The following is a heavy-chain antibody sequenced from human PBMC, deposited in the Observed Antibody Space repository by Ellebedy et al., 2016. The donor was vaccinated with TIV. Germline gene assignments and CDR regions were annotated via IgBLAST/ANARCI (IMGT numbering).Heavy chain of an antibody. CDR1: GFTFSDYA. CDR3: ARASRNIVATENWFDP. V-gene: IGHV3-64*01. D-gene: IGHD5-12*01. Sequence: GESLKISCAASGFTFSDYAMFWVRQAPGKGLESVSAISNHGGSTYYANSVKGRFTISRDNSKNTLYLQMGGLRAEDMAVYYCARASRNIVATENWFDPWGQGTLVTVSS. J-gene: IGHJ5*02. CDR2: ISNHGGST.